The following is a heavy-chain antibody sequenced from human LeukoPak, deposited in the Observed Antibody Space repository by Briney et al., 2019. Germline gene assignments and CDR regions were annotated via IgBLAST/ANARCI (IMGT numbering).Heavy chain of an antibody. V-gene: IGHV3-30*14. J-gene: IGHJ4*02. Sequence: GGSLRLSCAASGFTFSSYAMHWVRQAPGKGLEWVAVISYDGSNKYYADSVKGRFTISRDNSKNTLYPQMGSLRAEDMAVYYCARDSFRHYSSSWRGRFDYWGQGTLVTVSS. CDR1: GFTFSSYA. D-gene: IGHD6-13*01. CDR2: ISYDGSNK. CDR3: ARDSFRHYSSSWRGRFDY.